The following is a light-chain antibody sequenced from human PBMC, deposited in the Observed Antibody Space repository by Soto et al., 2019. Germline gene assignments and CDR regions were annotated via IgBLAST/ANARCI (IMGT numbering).Light chain of an antibody. CDR3: CSYAGSSTFV. V-gene: IGLV2-23*01. J-gene: IGLJ3*02. CDR1: SSDVGNYNL. CDR2: EGS. Sequence: QSALTQPASVSGSPGQSIAISCTGTSSDVGNYNLVSWYQQHPGKAPKLMIYEGSKRPSGVSNRFSGSKSDNTASLTISGLQAEDEADYYCCSYAGSSTFVFGGGTQLTVL.